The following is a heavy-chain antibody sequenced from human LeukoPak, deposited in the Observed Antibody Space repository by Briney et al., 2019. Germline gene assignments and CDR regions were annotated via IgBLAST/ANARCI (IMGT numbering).Heavy chain of an antibody. CDR3: ARAWNLWFGEAHGMDV. CDR2: ISYDGSNK. CDR1: GFTFSSYA. J-gene: IGHJ6*02. D-gene: IGHD3-10*01. V-gene: IGHV3-30-3*01. Sequence: PGGSLRLSCAASGFTFSSYAMHWVRQAPGKGLEGVAVISYDGSNKYYADSVKGRFTISRDNSKNTLYLQMNSLRAEDTAVYYCARAWNLWFGEAHGMDVWGQGTTVTVSS.